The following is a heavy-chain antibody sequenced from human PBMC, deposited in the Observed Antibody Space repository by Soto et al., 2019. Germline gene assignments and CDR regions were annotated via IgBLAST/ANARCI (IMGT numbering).Heavy chain of an antibody. V-gene: IGHV4-31*03. CDR3: ARDGAAAAGTIF. CDR1: GGSISSGGYY. Sequence: SETLSLTCTVSGGSISSGGYYWSWIRQHPGKGLEWIGYIYYSGSTYYNPSLKSRVTISVDTSKNQFSLKLSSVTAADTAVSYCARDGAAAAGTIFWGQGTLVTVSS. D-gene: IGHD6-13*01. J-gene: IGHJ4*02. CDR2: IYYSGST.